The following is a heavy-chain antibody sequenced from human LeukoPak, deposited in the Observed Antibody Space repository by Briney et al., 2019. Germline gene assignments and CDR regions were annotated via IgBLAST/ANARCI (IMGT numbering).Heavy chain of an antibody. V-gene: IGHV3-33*01. D-gene: IGHD5-12*01. J-gene: IGHJ4*02. CDR3: SSKASRGWSSFDY. Sequence: PGGSLRLSCAASGFTFSSYGMHWVRQAPGKGLEWVAVIWYDGSNKYYADSVKGRFTISRDNTKNTLYLQMNSLRAEDTAVYYCSSKASRGWSSFDYWGQGTLVTVSS. CDR2: IWYDGSNK. CDR1: GFTFSSYG.